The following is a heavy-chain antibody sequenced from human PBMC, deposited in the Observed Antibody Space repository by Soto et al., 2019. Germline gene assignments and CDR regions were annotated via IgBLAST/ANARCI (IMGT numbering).Heavy chain of an antibody. D-gene: IGHD2-8*01. V-gene: IGHV3-23*01. CDR3: AKPSLINYYYYGMDV. CDR1: GFTFSSNA. CDR2: ISGSGDTT. Sequence: PGGSLRLTCAASGFTFSSNAMSWVRQAPGKGLECVSGISGSGDTTYYADSVKGRFTISRDNSKNTLYLQMNSLRAEDTAVYYCAKPSLINYYYYGMDVWGQGTTVTVSS. J-gene: IGHJ6*02.